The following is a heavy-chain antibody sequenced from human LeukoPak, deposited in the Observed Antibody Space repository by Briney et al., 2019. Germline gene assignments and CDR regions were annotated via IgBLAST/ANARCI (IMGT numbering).Heavy chain of an antibody. Sequence: SQTLSLTCTVSGGSISSGGYYWSWIRQPPGKGLEWIGYIYYSGSTNYNPSLKSRVTISVDTSKNQFSLKLSSVTAADTAVYYCARQPRGDLYYYDSSATNGYWAFDIWGQGTMVTVSS. CDR3: ARQPRGDLYYYDSSATNGYWAFDI. D-gene: IGHD3-22*01. CDR2: IYYSGST. CDR1: GGSISSGGYY. J-gene: IGHJ3*02. V-gene: IGHV4-61*08.